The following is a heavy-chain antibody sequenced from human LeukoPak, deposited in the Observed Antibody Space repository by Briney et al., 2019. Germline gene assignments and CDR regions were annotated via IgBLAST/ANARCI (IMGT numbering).Heavy chain of an antibody. J-gene: IGHJ4*02. D-gene: IGHD6-19*01. CDR3: AKDQAVAGHPLDY. CDR2: IRYDGNNK. Sequence: GSLRLSCAASEFTFSNYDMHGGRQAPGKGLEWVAFIRYDGNNKYYADSVKGRFTISRDNSKNTLYLQMNSLRAEDTAVYYCAKDQAVAGHPLDYWGQGTLVTVSS. CDR1: EFTFSNYD. V-gene: IGHV3-30*02.